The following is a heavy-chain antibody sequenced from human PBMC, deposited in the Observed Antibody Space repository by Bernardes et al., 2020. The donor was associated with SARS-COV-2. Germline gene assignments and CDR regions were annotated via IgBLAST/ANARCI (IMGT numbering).Heavy chain of an antibody. Sequence: ASVKVSCKASGYTFTSYGISWVRQAPGQGLEWMGWISAYNGNTNYAQKLQGRVTMTTDTSTSTAYMELRSLRSDDTAVYYCAVGNDYSQPHLSYYYYMDVWGKGTTVTVSS. V-gene: IGHV1-18*01. J-gene: IGHJ6*03. CDR1: GYTFTSYG. D-gene: IGHD4-4*01. CDR3: AVGNDYSQPHLSYYYYMDV. CDR2: ISAYNGNT.